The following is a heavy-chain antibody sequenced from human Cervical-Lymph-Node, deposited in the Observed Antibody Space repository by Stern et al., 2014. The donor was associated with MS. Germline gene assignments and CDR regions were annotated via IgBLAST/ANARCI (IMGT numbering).Heavy chain of an antibody. CDR1: GYTFTSYG. J-gene: IGHJ4*02. D-gene: IGHD6-19*01. CDR3: ARDSSSLHSSGWYEEVY. Sequence: VQLVESGAEVKKPGASVKVSCKASGYTFTSYGISWVRQAPGQGLEWMGWSSAYNGNTNYAQKLQGRVTMTTDTSTSTAYMELRSLRSDDTAVYYCARDSSSLHSSGWYEEVYWGQGTLVTVSS. V-gene: IGHV1-18*04. CDR2: SSAYNGNT.